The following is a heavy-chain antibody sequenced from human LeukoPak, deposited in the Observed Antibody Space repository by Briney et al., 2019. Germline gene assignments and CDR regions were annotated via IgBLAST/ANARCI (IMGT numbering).Heavy chain of an antibody. CDR1: GYTFTSYG. Sequence: ASVKVSCKASGYTFTSYGISWVRQAPGQGLEWMGWISAYNGNTNYAQKLQGRVTMTTDTSTSAAYMELRSLRSDDTAVYYCAREQQLDGWFDPWGQGTLVTVSS. D-gene: IGHD6-13*01. V-gene: IGHV1-18*01. CDR2: ISAYNGNT. J-gene: IGHJ5*02. CDR3: AREQQLDGWFDP.